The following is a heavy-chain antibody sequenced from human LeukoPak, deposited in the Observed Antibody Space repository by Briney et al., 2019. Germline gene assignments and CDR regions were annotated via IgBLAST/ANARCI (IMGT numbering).Heavy chain of an antibody. CDR1: GGSFSGYY. Sequence: SETLSLTCVVYGGSFSGYYWSWIRQPPGKGLEWIGEINHSGSTNYNPSLKSRVTISVDTSKNQFSLKLSSVTAADTAVYYCARRSGQIAAAGLWGQGTLVTASS. CDR2: INHSGST. V-gene: IGHV4-34*01. J-gene: IGHJ4*02. D-gene: IGHD6-13*01. CDR3: ARRSGQIAAAGL.